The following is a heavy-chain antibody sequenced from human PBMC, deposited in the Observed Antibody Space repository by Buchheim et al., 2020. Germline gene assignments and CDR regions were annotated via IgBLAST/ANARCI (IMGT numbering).Heavy chain of an antibody. D-gene: IGHD3-22*01. Sequence: QVQLQESGPGLVKPSQTLSLTCTVSGGSVSSGDCYWSWIGKTPGKGLEWIGYIYYSGSTYYNPSLKSRVTISVDTSKNPFSRKLSSVTAADTAVYYCARDLYPVSGYYDSSGYSWGQGTL. CDR1: GGSVSSGDCY. CDR2: IYYSGST. CDR3: ARDLYPVSGYYDSSGYS. J-gene: IGHJ5*02. V-gene: IGHV4-30-4*01.